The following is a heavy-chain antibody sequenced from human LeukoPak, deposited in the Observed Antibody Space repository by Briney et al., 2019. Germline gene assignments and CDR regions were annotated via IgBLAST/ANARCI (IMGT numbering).Heavy chain of an antibody. D-gene: IGHD6-6*01. CDR3: AKDRIAARNFDY. CDR2: ISGSGGST. CDR1: GFTLSSYA. Sequence: AGGSLRLSCAASGFTLSSYAMSWVRQAPGKGLEWVSAISGSGGSTYYADSVKGRFTISRDNSKNTLYLQMNSLRAEDTAVYYCAKDRIAARNFDYWGQGTLVTVSS. V-gene: IGHV3-23*01. J-gene: IGHJ4*02.